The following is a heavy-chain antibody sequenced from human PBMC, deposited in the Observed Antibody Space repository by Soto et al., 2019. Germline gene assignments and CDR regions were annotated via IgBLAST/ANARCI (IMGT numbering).Heavy chain of an antibody. Sequence: QVQVVQSGAEVKKPGSSVKVSCKASGGTFSSYTINWVRQAPGQGLEWMGGIIPGLGTADYVQKFQGRVTITADESTSTAYMELSSLTSDDTAVYYCARDLGSAYYYGMDIWGQGTTVTVSS. CDR3: ARDLGSAYYYGMDI. D-gene: IGHD3-10*01. V-gene: IGHV1-69*01. J-gene: IGHJ6*02. CDR2: IIPGLGTA. CDR1: GGTFSSYT.